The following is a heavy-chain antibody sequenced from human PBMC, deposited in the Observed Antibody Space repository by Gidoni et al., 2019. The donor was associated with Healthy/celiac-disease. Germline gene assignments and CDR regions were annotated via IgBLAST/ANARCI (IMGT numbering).Heavy chain of an antibody. CDR2: IKQDGSEK. CDR1: GFTFSSYW. V-gene: IGHV3-7*01. Sequence: EVQLVESGGGLVQPGGSLRLSCAASGFTFSSYWMSWVRQAPGKGLEWVANIKQDGSEKYYVDSVKGRFTISRDNAKNSRYLQMNSLRAEDTAVYYCARDKGSVAEDYWGQGTLVTVSS. D-gene: IGHD3-10*01. CDR3: ARDKGSVAEDY. J-gene: IGHJ4*02.